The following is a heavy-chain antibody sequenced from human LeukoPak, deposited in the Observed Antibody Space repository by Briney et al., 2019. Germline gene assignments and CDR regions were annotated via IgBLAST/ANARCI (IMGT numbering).Heavy chain of an antibody. CDR1: GYSFTSYW. J-gene: IGHJ4*02. CDR3: ARDGDGYNLVY. D-gene: IGHD5-24*01. V-gene: IGHV1-69*01. CDR2: IIPIFGTA. Sequence: KISCKGSGYSFTSYWIGWVRQAPGQGLEWMGGIIPIFGTANYAQKFQGRVTITADESTSTAYMELSSLRSEDTAVYYCARDGDGYNLVYWGQGTLVTVSS.